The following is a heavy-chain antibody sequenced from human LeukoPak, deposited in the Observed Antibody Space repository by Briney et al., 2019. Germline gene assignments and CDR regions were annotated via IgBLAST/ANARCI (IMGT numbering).Heavy chain of an antibody. Sequence: PGGSLRLSCAASGFTLSGYYMSWIRQAPGKGLEWVSYISSSGSYTNYADSVKGRFTISRDNAKNSLYLQMNSLRAEDTAVYYCAKGGDYIDYWGQGTLVTVSS. J-gene: IGHJ4*02. D-gene: IGHD4-17*01. CDR2: ISSSGSYT. CDR1: GFTLSGYY. CDR3: AKGGDYIDY. V-gene: IGHV3-11*05.